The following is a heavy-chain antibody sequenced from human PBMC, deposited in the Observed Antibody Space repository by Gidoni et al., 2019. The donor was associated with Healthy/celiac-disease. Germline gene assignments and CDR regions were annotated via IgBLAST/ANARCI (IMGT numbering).Heavy chain of an antibody. CDR1: GFTFDDYA. D-gene: IGHD2-21*01. CDR2: ISWNSGSI. V-gene: IGHV3-9*01. CDR3: AKEAVMYYFDY. Sequence: EVQLVESGGGLVQPGRSLRPSCAASGFTFDDYAMHWVRHAPGKGLEWVSGISWNSGSIGYADSVKGRFTISRDNAKNSLYLQMNSLRAEDTALYYCAKEAVMYYFDYWGQGTLVTVSS. J-gene: IGHJ4*02.